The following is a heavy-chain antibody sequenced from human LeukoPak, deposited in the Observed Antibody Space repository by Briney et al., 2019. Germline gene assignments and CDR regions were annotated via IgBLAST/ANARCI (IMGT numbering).Heavy chain of an antibody. V-gene: IGHV4-38-2*02. J-gene: IGHJ4*02. CDR2: IYHSGST. Sequence: SETLSLTCSVCGYSISSGYYWGWIRQPPGKGLEWIGSIYHSGSTYYNPSLKSRVTISVDTSKNQFSLKLSSVTAADTAVYYCARVGGTKPRGGYWGQGTLVTVSS. CDR1: GYSISSGYY. D-gene: IGHD1/OR15-1a*01. CDR3: ARVGGTKPRGGY.